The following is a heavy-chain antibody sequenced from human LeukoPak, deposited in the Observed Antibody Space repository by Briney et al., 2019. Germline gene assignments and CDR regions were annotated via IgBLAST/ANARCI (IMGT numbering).Heavy chain of an antibody. Sequence: PGRSLRLSCAASGFTFSSYAMHWVRQAPGKGLEWVAVISYDGSNKYYADSVKGRFTISRDNSKNTLYLQMNSLRAEDTAVYYCARDGGSWYFDYWGQGTLVTVSS. D-gene: IGHD6-13*01. CDR1: GFTFSSYA. V-gene: IGHV3-30-3*01. J-gene: IGHJ4*02. CDR3: ARDGGSWYFDY. CDR2: ISYDGSNK.